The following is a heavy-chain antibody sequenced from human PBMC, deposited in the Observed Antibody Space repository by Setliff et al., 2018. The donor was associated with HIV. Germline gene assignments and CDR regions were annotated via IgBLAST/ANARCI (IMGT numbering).Heavy chain of an antibody. J-gene: IGHJ4*02. V-gene: IGHV3-48*03. CDR2: ITSSGSIT. CDR3: ARDSRTGYFDS. D-gene: IGHD2-2*01. Sequence: PGGSLRLSCTASGLTISNFDMNWVRQAPGKGLEWVSYITSSGSITYYADSVKGRFTVSRDSAQSSLYLQMSSLRAEDTAVYYCARDSRTGYFDSWGQGTLVTVS. CDR1: GLTISNFD.